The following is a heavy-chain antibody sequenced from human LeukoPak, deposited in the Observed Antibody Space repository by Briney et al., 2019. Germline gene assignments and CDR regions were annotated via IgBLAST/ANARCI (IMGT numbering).Heavy chain of an antibody. CDR2: MKPDGSEE. J-gene: IGHJ4*02. V-gene: IGHV3-7*01. D-gene: IGHD3-22*01. Sequence: PGGSLRLSCAASGFTFSNYWMTWVRQAPGKGLEWVANMKPDGSEEYYVDSVRGRFTVSRDNARNSLYLLMDSLRAEDTAVYYCAREGGGGGYYSDSYGHPHFDCWGPGTLVTVSS. CDR1: GFTFSNYW. CDR3: AREGGGGGYYSDSYGHPHFDC.